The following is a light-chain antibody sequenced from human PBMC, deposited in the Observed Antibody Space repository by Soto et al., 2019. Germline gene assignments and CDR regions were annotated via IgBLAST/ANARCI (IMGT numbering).Light chain of an antibody. CDR3: TSYAGNSNYV. CDR1: TNGVGGFNY. CDR2: EVD. J-gene: IGLJ1*01. V-gene: IGLV2-8*01. Sequence: QSALTQPPSASGSAGQSVTISCPGPTNGVGGFNYVSWYQQHPGRVPKLIIYEVDKRPSGVPDRFSGSKSGNTASLTVSGLQADDEADYYCTSYAGNSNYVFGTGTKLTVL.